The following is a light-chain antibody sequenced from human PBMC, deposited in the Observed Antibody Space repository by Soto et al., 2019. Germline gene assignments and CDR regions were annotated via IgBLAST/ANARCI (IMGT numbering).Light chain of an antibody. V-gene: IGKV1-33*01. CDR2: DAS. CDR1: QDIDNY. CDR3: QQYESLPPT. Sequence: DIQMTQSPSSLSASVGDRVTITCQASQDIDNYLNWYQQKPGKAPKLLIYDASNLETGVPSRFSGSGFGTHFTFTVNSLQPEDFATYYCQQYESLPPTFGHGTRLEIK. J-gene: IGKJ5*01.